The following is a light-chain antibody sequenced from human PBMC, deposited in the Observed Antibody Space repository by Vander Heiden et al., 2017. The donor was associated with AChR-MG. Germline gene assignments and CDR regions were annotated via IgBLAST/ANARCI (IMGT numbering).Light chain of an antibody. CDR1: QSISSY. CDR3: QQCYSTPRT. V-gene: IGKV1-39*01. Sequence: DIQMTQSPSSLSASAGDRVTITCRASQSISSYLNWYQQKPGKAPKLLIYAASSLQSGVPSRFSGSGSGTDFTLTISSLQPEDFATYYCQQCYSTPRTFGQGTKLEIK. J-gene: IGKJ2*01. CDR2: AAS.